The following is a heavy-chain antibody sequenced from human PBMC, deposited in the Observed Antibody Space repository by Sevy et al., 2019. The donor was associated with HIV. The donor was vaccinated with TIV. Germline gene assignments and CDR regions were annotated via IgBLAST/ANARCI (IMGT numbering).Heavy chain of an antibody. CDR3: VRDQSSGYYTYYYYGMDV. J-gene: IGHJ6*02. CDR2: IKQDGSEK. Sequence: GGSLRLSCAASGFTFSSYWMSWVRQAPGKGLEWVANIKQDGSEKYYVDSVKGRFTISRDNAKNSLYLQMNSLRAEDTAVYYCVRDQSSGYYTYYYYGMDVWGQGTTVTVSS. CDR1: GFTFSSYW. D-gene: IGHD3-3*01. V-gene: IGHV3-7*01.